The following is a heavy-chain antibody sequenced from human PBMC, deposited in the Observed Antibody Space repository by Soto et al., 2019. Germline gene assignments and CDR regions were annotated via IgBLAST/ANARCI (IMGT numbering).Heavy chain of an antibody. CDR2: IIPIFGTA. Sequence: QVQLVQSGAEVKKPGSSVKVSCKASGGTFSSYAISWVRQAPGQGLEWMGGIIPIFGTANYAQKFQGRVTITADESTSKAYMELSSQSSEDTAVYYCARVERDSSGPSLFDPWGQGTLVTVSS. CDR1: GGTFSSYA. V-gene: IGHV1-69*01. J-gene: IGHJ5*01. CDR3: ARVERDSSGPSLFDP. D-gene: IGHD3-22*01.